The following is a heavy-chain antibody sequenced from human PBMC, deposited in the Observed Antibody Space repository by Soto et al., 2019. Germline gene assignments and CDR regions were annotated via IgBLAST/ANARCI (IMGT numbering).Heavy chain of an antibody. CDR3: AKNAAGTVVTTKYFEY. J-gene: IGHJ1*01. CDR2: IRDVPTTT. Sequence: QVQLVESGGGLVKPGGSLRLSCAASGFTVSDFYMSWVRQAPGKGLEWISYIRDVPTTTYYADSVKGRFTISRDSASSTLYLQMNSLRDEDTAVYYCAKNAAGTVVTTKYFEYWGQGTLVTVSS. D-gene: IGHD2-21*02. CDR1: GFTVSDFY. V-gene: IGHV3-11*01.